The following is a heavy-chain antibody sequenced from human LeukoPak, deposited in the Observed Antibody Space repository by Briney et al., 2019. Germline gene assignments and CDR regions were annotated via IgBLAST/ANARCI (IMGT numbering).Heavy chain of an antibody. J-gene: IGHJ4*02. V-gene: IGHV4-31*03. Sequence: SQTLSLTCTVSGGSISSGDYYWTWIRQHPGKGLEWIGFIYYSGNTYYNPSPKSRVAISIDTSKNQFSLKLSSVTAADTAVYYCATTRAHQFDYWGQGTLVTVSS. CDR2: IYYSGNT. D-gene: IGHD4-11*01. CDR3: ATTRAHQFDY. CDR1: GGSISSGDYY.